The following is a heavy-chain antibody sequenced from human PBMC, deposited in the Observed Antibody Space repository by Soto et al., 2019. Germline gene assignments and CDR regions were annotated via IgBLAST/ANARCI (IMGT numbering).Heavy chain of an antibody. CDR2: IYSGGTT. Sequence: EEQLVETGGGLIQPGGSLRLSCTVSGFTVIRDYMNWVRQAPGKGLEWVSVIYSGGTTYHADSVKGRFTISGDNSGNTLFLQMNSLRAEDTAMYYCARSTEWNAFDLWGQGTMVTVSS. V-gene: IGHV3-53*02. CDR1: GFTVIRDY. CDR3: ARSTEWNAFDL. J-gene: IGHJ3*01. D-gene: IGHD3-3*01.